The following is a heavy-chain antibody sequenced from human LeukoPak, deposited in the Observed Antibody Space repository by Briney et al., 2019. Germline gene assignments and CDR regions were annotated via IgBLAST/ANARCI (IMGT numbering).Heavy chain of an antibody. J-gene: IGHJ4*02. CDR1: GFTFSHYE. Sequence: GGSLRLSCTTSGFTFSHYEMNGVGQAPGKGLEGFSYISSSGSTRYYADSVKGRFTISRDNAKNSLHLQMNSLRAEDTAVYYCARDPFRDYDSSGYFDFWGQGTPVTVSS. CDR2: ISSSGSTR. D-gene: IGHD3-22*01. V-gene: IGHV3-48*03. CDR3: ARDPFRDYDSSGYFDF.